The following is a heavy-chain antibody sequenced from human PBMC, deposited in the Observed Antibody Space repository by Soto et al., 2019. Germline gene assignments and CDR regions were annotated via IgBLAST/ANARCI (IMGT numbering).Heavy chain of an antibody. CDR1: GFTFSSYG. CDR2: IWYDGSNK. CDR3: AYYGDYVLNAFDI. V-gene: IGHV3-33*01. D-gene: IGHD4-17*01. J-gene: IGHJ3*02. Sequence: GGSLRLSCAASGFTFSSYGMHWVRQAPGKGLEWVAVIWYDGSNKYYADSVKGRFTISRDNSKNTLYLQMNSLRAEDTAVYYCAYYGDYVLNAFDIWGQGTMVTVSS.